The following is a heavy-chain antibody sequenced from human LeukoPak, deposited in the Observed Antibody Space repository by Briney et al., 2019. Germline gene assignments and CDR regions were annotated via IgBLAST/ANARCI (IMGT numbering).Heavy chain of an antibody. J-gene: IGHJ4*01. CDR2: ISGSGGST. D-gene: IGHD6-13*01. V-gene: IGHV3-23*01. Sequence: PGGSLRLSCAASGFTFTSYAMSWVRQAPGKGLEWVSAISGSGGSTYYADSVKGRVTPSRDNSKNTLYLQMNSLRAADKAVNYCGKKGYSSSWNHFYYWGQGTLVTVSS. CDR3: GKKGYSSSWNHFYY. CDR1: GFTFTSYA.